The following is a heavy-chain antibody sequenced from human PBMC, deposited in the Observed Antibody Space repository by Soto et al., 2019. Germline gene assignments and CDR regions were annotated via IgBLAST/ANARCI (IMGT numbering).Heavy chain of an antibody. CDR2: INYSGTT. Sequence: PSETLSLTCSVSGGSFSSDSFIWSWVRQFPGKGLEWIGYINYSGTTYYNPSLRSRITMSVDTSKNQFSLNLSSVTAADTAVYYCARDHEWVGMDVWGQGTTVTVSS. CDR3: ARDHEWVGMDV. J-gene: IGHJ6*02. V-gene: IGHV4-31*03. CDR1: GGSFSSDSFI. D-gene: IGHD1-26*01.